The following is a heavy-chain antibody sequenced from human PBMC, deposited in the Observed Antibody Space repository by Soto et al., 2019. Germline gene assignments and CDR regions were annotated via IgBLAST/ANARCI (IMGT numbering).Heavy chain of an antibody. J-gene: IGHJ3*02. CDR1: GFTFSSYS. Sequence: GSLRFSCAASGFTFSSYSMNWVRQAPGKGLEWVSSISSSSSYIYYADSVKGRLTISRDNAKNSLYLQMNSLRAEDTAVYYCAREGIDAFDIWGQGTMVTVSS. CDR2: ISSSSSYI. D-gene: IGHD2-15*01. CDR3: AREGIDAFDI. V-gene: IGHV3-21*01.